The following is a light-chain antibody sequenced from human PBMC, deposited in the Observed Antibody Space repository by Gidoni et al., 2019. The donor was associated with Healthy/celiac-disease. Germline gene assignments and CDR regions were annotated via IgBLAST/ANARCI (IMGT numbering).Light chain of an antibody. V-gene: IGKV4-1*01. CDR1: QSVLYSSNNKNY. Sequence: VSLCLMATINCKSSQSVLYSSNNKNYLAWYQQKLGQPPKLLIYWASTRESGVPDRFSGSGSGTDFTLTISSLQAEDGAVYYCQQYYSTLYTFGQGTKLEIK. CDR3: QQYYSTLYT. J-gene: IGKJ2*01. CDR2: WAS.